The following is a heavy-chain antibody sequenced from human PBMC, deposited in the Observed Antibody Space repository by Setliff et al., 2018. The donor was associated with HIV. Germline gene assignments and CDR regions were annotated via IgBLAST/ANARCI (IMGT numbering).Heavy chain of an antibody. V-gene: IGHV3-30-3*01. J-gene: IGHJ4*02. CDR3: ARDPFGGSGSPNN. D-gene: IGHD3-10*01. Sequence: GGSLRLSCVASAFSFSNNAMHWVRQAQGKGLEWVAVISYDGNYKYYADSVKGRFTISRDNAKNSLYLQMNSLRAEDTAVYYCARDPFGGSGSPNNWGQGTLVTVSS. CDR2: ISYDGNYK. CDR1: AFSFSNNA.